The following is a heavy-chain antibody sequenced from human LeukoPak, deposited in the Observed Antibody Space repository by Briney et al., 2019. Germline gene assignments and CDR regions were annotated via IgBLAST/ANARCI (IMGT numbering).Heavy chain of an antibody. V-gene: IGHV3-66*01. CDR3: ARADYYYESSGNYYFDY. CDR2: IYSGGST. Sequence: GGSLRLSCAASGFTVSSNYMSWVRQAPGKGLEWGSVIYSGGSTYYADSVKGRFTISRDNSKNRMYLQMNSLRAEDTAVYYCARADYYYESSGNYYFDYWGQGTLVTVSS. J-gene: IGHJ4*02. CDR1: GFTVSSNY. D-gene: IGHD3-22*01.